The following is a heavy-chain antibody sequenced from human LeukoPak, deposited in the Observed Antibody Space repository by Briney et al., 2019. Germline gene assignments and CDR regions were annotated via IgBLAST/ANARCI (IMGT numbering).Heavy chain of an antibody. J-gene: IGHJ6*02. CDR2: INSDGSST. V-gene: IGHV3-74*01. D-gene: IGHD1-1*01. Sequence: GGSLRLSCAASGFTFSSYWMHWVRQAPGKGLLWVSRINSDGSSTSYADSVKGRFTISRDNAKNTLYLQMNSLRAEDTAVYYCARAHRLTGTTHRGGPSYYYYGMDVWGQGTTVTVSS. CDR3: ARAHRLTGTTHRGGPSYYYYGMDV. CDR1: GFTFSSYW.